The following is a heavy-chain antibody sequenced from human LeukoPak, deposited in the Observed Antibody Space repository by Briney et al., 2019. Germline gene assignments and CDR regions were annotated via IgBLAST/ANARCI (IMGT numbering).Heavy chain of an antibody. Sequence: ASVKVSCKASGYTFSGYYMHWVRQAPGQEHEWMGWISPKSGDTNYAQNFQGRVTMTGDTSISTAYMELSRLTSDDTAVYYCARGRDKTTSPAIDYWGQGTLVTVSS. CDR2: ISPKSGDT. CDR1: GYTFSGYY. V-gene: IGHV1-2*02. J-gene: IGHJ4*02. D-gene: IGHD2-2*01. CDR3: ARGRDKTTSPAIDY.